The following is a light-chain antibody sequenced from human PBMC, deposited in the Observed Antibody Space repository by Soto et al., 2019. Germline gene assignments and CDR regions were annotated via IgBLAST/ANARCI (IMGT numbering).Light chain of an antibody. J-gene: IGKJ2*01. CDR3: QQSYSLPYT. Sequence: DIQMTHSPSSLSASVGDRVTITCRPSQSIDNFLNWYQQKPGKAPNLLIYAASSLQSGVSSRFSGSGSGTDFTLTISSLQPEDSATYDCQQSYSLPYTFGQGTKVEIK. CDR1: QSIDNF. CDR2: AAS. V-gene: IGKV1-39*01.